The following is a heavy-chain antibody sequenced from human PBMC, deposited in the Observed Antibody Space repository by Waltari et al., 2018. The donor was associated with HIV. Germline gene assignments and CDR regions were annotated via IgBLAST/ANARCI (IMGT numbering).Heavy chain of an antibody. CDR3: ARARCSSGCFYDY. CDR1: GFTFSDHY. CDR2: SRNKAHSYTT. J-gene: IGHJ4*02. D-gene: IGHD6-19*01. Sequence: EVQLVESGGGLVQPGGSLRLSCAASGFTFSDHYIDWVRQAPGKGLEWVGRSRNKAHSYTTEYAAAVKGRFTISRDSSENSLYLQMNSLKSEDTAVYYCARARCSSGCFYDYWGQGTLVTVSS. V-gene: IGHV3-72*01.